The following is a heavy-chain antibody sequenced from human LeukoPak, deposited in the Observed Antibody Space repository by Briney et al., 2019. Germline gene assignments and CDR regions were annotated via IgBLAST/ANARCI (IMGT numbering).Heavy chain of an antibody. CDR2: ISGDGGST. D-gene: IGHD2-21*01. CDR3: ATAGDW. V-gene: IGHV3-43*02. CDR1: GFTFDDYA. J-gene: IGHJ4*02. Sequence: GGSLRLSXAASGFTFDDYAMHWVRQAPGKGLEWVSLISGDGGSTYYADSVKGRFTIPRDNSKNSLYLQMNSLRTEDTALYYCATAGDWWGQGTLVTVSS.